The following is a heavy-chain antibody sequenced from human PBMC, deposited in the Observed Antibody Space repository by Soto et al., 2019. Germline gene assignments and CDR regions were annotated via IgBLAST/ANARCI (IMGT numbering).Heavy chain of an antibody. V-gene: IGHV4-30-4*01. J-gene: IGHJ6*02. CDR2: IFSGGTT. D-gene: IGHD3-16*01. CDR3: ARVPSPFDYYYAMDV. CDR1: GDSISSGNKY. Sequence: QVQLRESGPGLVMPSQTLSLTCTVSGDSISSGNKYWSWIRQPPGKGLEGIGYIFSGGTTYYNPSLKSRLTMSLDTSENQFSLKLNSLTDADTAVYYCARVPSPFDYYYAMDVWGQGTTVTVSS.